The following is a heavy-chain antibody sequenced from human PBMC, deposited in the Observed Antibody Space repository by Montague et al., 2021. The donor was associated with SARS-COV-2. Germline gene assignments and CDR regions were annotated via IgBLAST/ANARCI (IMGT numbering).Heavy chain of an antibody. J-gene: IGHJ6*03. D-gene: IGHD3-10*01. CDR1: GGSFSTYS. V-gene: IGHV4-34*01. CDR3: ARLGDGVVPSPILGVGPYYSYYYMDV. CDR2: IHHGGST. Sequence: SETRSLTCAVHGGSFSTYSWNWIRQPPGKGLEWIGEIHHGGSTSYNQSLKSRVTISADTSKNQFSLKLTSVAAADTAVYYCARLGDGVVPSPILGVGPYYSYYYMDVWGKGTTVTVSS.